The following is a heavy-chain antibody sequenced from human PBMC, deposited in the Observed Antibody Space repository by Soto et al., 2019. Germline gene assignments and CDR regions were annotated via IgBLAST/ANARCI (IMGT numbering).Heavy chain of an antibody. Sequence: QVQLVQSGAEVKKPGSSVKVSCKASGGTFSSYAISWVRQAPGQGLEWMGGTIPIFGTADYAQKFQGRVAXTADESTSTGYMEVSSLRSEDTAVYYCAQTVTNSCFYGMDVWGQGTTVTVSS. CDR2: TIPIFGTA. CDR3: AQTVTNSCFYGMDV. V-gene: IGHV1-69*12. CDR1: GGTFSSYA. J-gene: IGHJ6*02. D-gene: IGHD4-17*01.